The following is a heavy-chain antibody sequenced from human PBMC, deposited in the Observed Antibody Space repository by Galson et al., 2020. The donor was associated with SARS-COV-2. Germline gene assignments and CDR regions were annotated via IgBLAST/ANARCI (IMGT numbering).Heavy chain of an antibody. CDR3: ARDPRYYYGSGNYYGMDV. CDR2: ISSSSSTI. J-gene: IGHJ6*02. CDR1: GFTFSSYS. Sequence: GESLKISCAAPGFTFSSYSMNWVRQAPGKGLEGVSYISSSSSTIYYADSVKGRFTISRDNAKNSLYLQMNSLRAEDTAVYYCARDPRYYYGSGNYYGMDVWGQGTTVTVSS. D-gene: IGHD3-10*01. V-gene: IGHV3-48*04.